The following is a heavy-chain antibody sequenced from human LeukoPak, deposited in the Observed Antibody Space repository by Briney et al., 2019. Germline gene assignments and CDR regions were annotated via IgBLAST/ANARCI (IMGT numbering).Heavy chain of an antibody. J-gene: IGHJ4*02. CDR2: IYYSGSI. CDR3: ARDYYDSSGYGGYYFDY. Sequence: PSETLSLTCTVSGGSISSSSYYWGWIRQPPGKGLEWIGSIYYSGSIYYNPSLKSRVTISVDTSKNQFSLKLSSVTAADTAVYYCARDYYDSSGYGGYYFDYWGQGTLVTVSS. V-gene: IGHV4-39*07. D-gene: IGHD3-22*01. CDR1: GGSISSSSYY.